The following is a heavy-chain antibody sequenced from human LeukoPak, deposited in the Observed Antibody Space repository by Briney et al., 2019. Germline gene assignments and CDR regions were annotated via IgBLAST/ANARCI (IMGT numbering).Heavy chain of an antibody. D-gene: IGHD2-2*01. CDR3: ARVLLPIVVVPAAFFDY. J-gene: IGHJ4*02. CDR2: INHSGNT. CDR1: GGSFSGYY. V-gene: IGHV4-34*01. Sequence: RPSETLSLTCAVYGGSFSGYYWSWSRQPPAKGLEWIGEINHSGNTNYNPSLKSRVTISVDTSKNQFSLKLSSVTAADTAVYYCARVLLPIVVVPAAFFDYWGQGTLVTVSS.